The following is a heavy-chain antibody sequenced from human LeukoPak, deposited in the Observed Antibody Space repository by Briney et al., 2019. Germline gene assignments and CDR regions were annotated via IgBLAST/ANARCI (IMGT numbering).Heavy chain of an antibody. D-gene: IGHD3-22*01. Sequence: PSETLYLTCTVSGGSISSSSYYWGWIRQPPGKGLEWIGSIYYSGSTYYNPSLKSRVTISVDTSKNQFSLKLSSVTAADTAVYYCARQGSGYYYHYFDYWGQGTLVTVSS. V-gene: IGHV4-39*01. J-gene: IGHJ4*02. CDR3: ARQGSGYYYHYFDY. CDR1: GGSISSSSYY. CDR2: IYYSGST.